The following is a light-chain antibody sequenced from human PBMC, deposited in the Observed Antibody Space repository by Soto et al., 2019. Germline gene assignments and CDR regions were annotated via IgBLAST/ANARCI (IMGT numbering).Light chain of an antibody. CDR3: QQYGSSPYT. CDR2: IAS. CDR1: QSVSRSY. Sequence: EVVLTQSPGTLSLSPGERATLSCWASQSVSRSYLAWYQQKPGQAPRLLIYIASSRATGIRDRFSGSGSGTDFTLTISRLEPEDFAMYYCQQYGSSPYTFGQGTKLEIK. J-gene: IGKJ2*01. V-gene: IGKV3-20*01.